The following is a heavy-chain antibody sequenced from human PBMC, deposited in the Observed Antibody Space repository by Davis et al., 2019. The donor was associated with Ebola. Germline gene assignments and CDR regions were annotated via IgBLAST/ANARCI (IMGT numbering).Heavy chain of an antibody. V-gene: IGHV3-30-3*01. D-gene: IGHD1-1*01. CDR1: GFTFNTYA. CDR3: ARDGISQAFDY. CDR2: ISFDGIKK. J-gene: IGHJ4*02. Sequence: GESLKISCAASGFTFNTYAMHWVRQAPGKGLEWVAVISFDGIKKYYADSVKGRFSISRDNSKNTLYLQINSLRPEDTAVYYCARDGISQAFDYWGQGTLVTVSS.